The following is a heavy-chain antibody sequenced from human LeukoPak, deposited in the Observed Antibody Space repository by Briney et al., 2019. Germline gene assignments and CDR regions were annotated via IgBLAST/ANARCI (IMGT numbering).Heavy chain of an antibody. CDR1: GFTFSSYA. D-gene: IGHD5-12*01. J-gene: IGHJ3*02. Sequence: PGGSLRLSCSASGFTFSSYAMHWVRQAPGKGLEYVSAISSNGGSTYYADSVKGRFTISRDNAKNSLYLQMDSLRAEDTAVYYCTKHRGGWIDAFDIWGQGTMVTVSS. CDR3: TKHRGGWIDAFDI. V-gene: IGHV3-64*04. CDR2: ISSNGGST.